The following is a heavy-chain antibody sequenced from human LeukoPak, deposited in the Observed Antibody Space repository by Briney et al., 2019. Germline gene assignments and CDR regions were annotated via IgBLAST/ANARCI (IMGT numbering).Heavy chain of an antibody. V-gene: IGHV1-3*01. Sequence: ASVKVSCKASGYTFTSYAMHCVRQAPGQRLEWMGWINAGNGNTKYSQKFHVRVTIPSDTSISKDYMELSSLSSEDTAVYYCARGQKYCSRTSCYYYYGMHVWGQGTTVTDSS. CDR3: ARGQKYCSRTSCYYYYGMHV. CDR1: GYTFTSYA. CDR2: INAGNGNT. J-gene: IGHJ6*02. D-gene: IGHD2-2*01.